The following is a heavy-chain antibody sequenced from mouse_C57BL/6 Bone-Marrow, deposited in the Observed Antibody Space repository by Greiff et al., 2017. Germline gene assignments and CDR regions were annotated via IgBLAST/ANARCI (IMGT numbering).Heavy chain of an antibody. CDR3: ARCDYGSSYWYFDV. CDR1: GFTFTDYY. D-gene: IGHD1-1*01. Sequence: EVQVVESGGGLVQPGGSLSLSCAASGFTFTDYYMSWVRQPPGKALEWLGFIRNKAKGYTTEYSASVKGRFTISRDNCQIILYLQRKALGAEDSATYNCARCDYGSSYWYFDVWSTGTTVTVSS. J-gene: IGHJ1*03. CDR2: IRNKAKGYTT. V-gene: IGHV7-3*01.